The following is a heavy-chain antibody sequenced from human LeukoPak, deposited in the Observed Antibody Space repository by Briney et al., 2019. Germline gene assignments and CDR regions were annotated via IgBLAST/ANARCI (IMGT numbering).Heavy chain of an antibody. V-gene: IGHV4-39*01. CDR3: ARYSTGSGWYYYFDY. J-gene: IGHJ4*02. CDR2: IYYSGST. Sequence: SETLSLTCTVSGGSISSSSYYWGWIRQPPGKGLEWIGSIYYSGSTYYNPSLNSRVTISVDTSKNQFSLRLSSVTAADTAVYYCARYSTGSGWYYYFDYWGQGTLVTVSS. CDR1: GGSISSSSYY. D-gene: IGHD6-19*01.